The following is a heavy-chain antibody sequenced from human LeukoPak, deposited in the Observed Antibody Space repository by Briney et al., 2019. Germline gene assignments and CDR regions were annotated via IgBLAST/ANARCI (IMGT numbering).Heavy chain of an antibody. CDR2: IRSKAYGGTT. CDR1: GFTFSSYG. V-gene: IGHV3-49*04. Sequence: GRSLRLSCAASGFTFSSYGMHWVRQAPGKGLXXXGFIRSKAYGGTTEYAASVKGRFTISRDDSKSIAYLQMNSLKTEDTAVYYCTLGATYYYGMDVWGQGTTVTVSS. J-gene: IGHJ6*02. CDR3: TLGATYYYGMDV. D-gene: IGHD1-26*01.